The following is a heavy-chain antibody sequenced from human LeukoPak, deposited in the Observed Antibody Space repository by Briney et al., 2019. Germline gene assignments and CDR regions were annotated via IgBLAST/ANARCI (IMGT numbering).Heavy chain of an antibody. Sequence: SQTLSLTCTVSGVSIGSTHYYWGWIRQPAGKGLEWIGRVYFSGSTNYNPSLKSRVTISVDTSKNQFSLKLSSVTAADTAVYYCASEPGVFDYWGQGTLVTVSS. D-gene: IGHD3-10*01. V-gene: IGHV4-61*02. CDR3: ASEPGVFDY. CDR1: GVSIGSTHYY. CDR2: VYFSGST. J-gene: IGHJ4*02.